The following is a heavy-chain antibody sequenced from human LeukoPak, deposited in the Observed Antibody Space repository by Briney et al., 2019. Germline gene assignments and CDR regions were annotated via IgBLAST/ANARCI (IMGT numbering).Heavy chain of an antibody. CDR1: GFTVSCNY. D-gene: IGHD6-19*01. J-gene: IGHJ4*02. V-gene: IGHV3-53*01. CDR3: ARGRIAVAGPFDY. CDR2: IYSGGST. Sequence: GGSLRLSCAASGFTVSCNYMNWVRQAPGEGLEWVSVIYSGGSTYYADSVKGRFTISRDNSKNTLYLQMNSLRAEDTAVYYCARGRIAVAGPFDYWGQGTLVTVSS.